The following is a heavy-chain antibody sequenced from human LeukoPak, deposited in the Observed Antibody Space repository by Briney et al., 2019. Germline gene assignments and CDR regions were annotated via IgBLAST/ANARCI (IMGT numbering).Heavy chain of an antibody. CDR2: INPNSGGT. V-gene: IGHV1-2*02. Sequence: ASVKVSCKASGYTFTGYYMHWVRQAPGQGLEWMGWINPNSGGTNYAQKFQGRVTMTRDTSISTAYMELSRLRSDDTAVYYCARGEGSSSWNFDYWGQGALVTVSS. J-gene: IGHJ4*02. CDR1: GYTFTGYY. CDR3: ARGEGSSSWNFDY. D-gene: IGHD6-13*01.